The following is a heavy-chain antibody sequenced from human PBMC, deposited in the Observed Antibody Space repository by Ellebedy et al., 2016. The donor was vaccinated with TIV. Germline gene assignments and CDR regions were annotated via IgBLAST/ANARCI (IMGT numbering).Heavy chain of an antibody. Sequence: AASVKVSCKASGYTFTSYDINWVRQATGQGLEWMGWMNPNSGNTGYAQKFQGSVTMTRNTSISTAYMELSSLRSEDTAVYYCATDSSKSPLVMVTAGHAFDIWGQGTMVLVS. D-gene: IGHD2-21*02. CDR2: MNPNSGNT. CDR3: ATDSSKSPLVMVTAGHAFDI. V-gene: IGHV1-8*01. J-gene: IGHJ3*02. CDR1: GYTFTSYD.